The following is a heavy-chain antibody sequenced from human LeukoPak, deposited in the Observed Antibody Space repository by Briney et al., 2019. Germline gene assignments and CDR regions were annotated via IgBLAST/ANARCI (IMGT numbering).Heavy chain of an antibody. CDR2: MNPNSGNT. CDR3: ARGLRSENYYGSRYGLINYYYYYMDV. CDR1: GYTFTSYD. Sequence: ASVKVSCKASGYTFTSYDINWVRQATGQGLEWMGWMNPNSGNTGYAQKFQGRVTMTRNTSISTAYMELSSLRSEDTAVYYCARGLRSENYYGSRYGLINYYYYYMDVWGKGTTVTISS. J-gene: IGHJ6*03. D-gene: IGHD3-10*01. V-gene: IGHV1-8*02.